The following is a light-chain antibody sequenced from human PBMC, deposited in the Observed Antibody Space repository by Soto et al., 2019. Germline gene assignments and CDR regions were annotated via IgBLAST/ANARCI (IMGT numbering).Light chain of an antibody. J-gene: IGKJ2*01. V-gene: IGKV3-11*01. CDR1: QSVSSY. CDR3: QQLSNWPYT. Sequence: EIVLTQSPATLSLSPGERATLSCRASQSVSSYLAWYQQKPGQAPRLLIYDASNRATGIPARFSGSGSGTDFTLTSSSIEPEDFAVYYCQQLSNWPYTFGQGTKLEIK. CDR2: DAS.